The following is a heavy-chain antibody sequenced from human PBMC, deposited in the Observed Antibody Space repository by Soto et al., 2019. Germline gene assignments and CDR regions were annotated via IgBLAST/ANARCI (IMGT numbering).Heavy chain of an antibody. Sequence: ASVKVSCKVSGYTLTELSMHWVRQAPGKGLAWMGGFDPEDGETLYAQKFQVRITMTEDTSTDTAYMELSSLGSEDTGVYYCATDHLTGDKEDRCFDVWGQGTLVTVSS. J-gene: IGHJ4*02. CDR3: ATDHLTGDKEDRCFDV. CDR2: FDPEDGET. D-gene: IGHD7-27*01. CDR1: GYTLTELS. V-gene: IGHV1-24*01.